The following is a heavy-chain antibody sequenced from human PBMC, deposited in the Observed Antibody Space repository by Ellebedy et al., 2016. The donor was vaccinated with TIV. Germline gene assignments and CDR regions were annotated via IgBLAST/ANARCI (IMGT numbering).Heavy chain of an antibody. CDR3: ARETVTTGEFDP. Sequence: AASVKVSCKASGGTFSSYAISWVRQAPGQGLEWMGGIIPIFGTANYAQKFQGRVTMTRDTSTSTVYMELSSLRSEDTAIYYCARETVTTGEFDPWGQGTLVTVSS. J-gene: IGHJ5*02. D-gene: IGHD4-17*01. V-gene: IGHV1-69*05. CDR1: GGTFSSYA. CDR2: IIPIFGTA.